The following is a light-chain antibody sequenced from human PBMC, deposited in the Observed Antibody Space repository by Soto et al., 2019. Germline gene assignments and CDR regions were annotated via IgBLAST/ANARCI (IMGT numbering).Light chain of an antibody. CDR3: SSYTTSSTL. V-gene: IGLV2-14*01. CDR2: DVS. CDR1: SSDIGSYKY. Sequence: QSALTQPASVSASPGQSITISCTGTSSDIGSYKYVSWYQQYPGKAPKLMMYDVSNRPSGVSNRFSGSKSGNTASLTISGLQAEDEATYYCSSYTTSSTLFGGGTKVTVL. J-gene: IGLJ2*01.